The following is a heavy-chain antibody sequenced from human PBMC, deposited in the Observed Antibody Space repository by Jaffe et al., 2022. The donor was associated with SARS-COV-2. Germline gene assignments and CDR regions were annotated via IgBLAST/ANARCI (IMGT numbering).Heavy chain of an antibody. CDR2: IFYDGTTT. J-gene: IGHJ4*02. V-gene: IGHV3-33*03. Sequence: QVQLVESGGGVVQPGTSLRLSCTTSGFTFSSYGMHWVRQAPGKGLEWVAVIFYDGTTTYYRDSVKGRFTISRDDSKDTLYLQMNSLRAEDTAVYYCTKGGHFFGYYSHYWGQGTLVTVSS. D-gene: IGHD3-3*01. CDR1: GFTFSSYG. CDR3: TKGGHFFGYYSHY.